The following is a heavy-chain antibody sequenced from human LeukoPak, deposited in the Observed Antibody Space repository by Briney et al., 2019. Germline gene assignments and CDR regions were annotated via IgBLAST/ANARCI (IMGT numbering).Heavy chain of an antibody. CDR1: GFSFRRYA. V-gene: IGHV3-64D*06. D-gene: IGHD3-9*01. CDR3: VRDGYDIVPFFDY. CDR2: ISSNGGST. Sequence: GGSLILSCSASGFSFRRYAMHWLDQAPGKGLEYVSGISSNGGSTHHADPVQGSFTISRVNSKNTLYLQMSSLRAADTAVYYCVRDGYDIVPFFDYWGQRTLVTVSS. J-gene: IGHJ4*02.